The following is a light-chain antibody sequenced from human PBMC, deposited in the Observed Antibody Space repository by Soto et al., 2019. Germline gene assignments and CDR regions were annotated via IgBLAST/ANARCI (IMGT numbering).Light chain of an antibody. CDR1: QTISTY. J-gene: IGKJ5*01. V-gene: IGKV1-39*01. CDR2: GAS. CDR3: QQSFGNPPT. Sequence: IQMTQSPSTLSASVLDIVTITCRASQTISTYLNWYQQKPGKAPKLMITGASSLQSGVPSRFSGSGSGTDFTLTISSLQPEDFATYYCQQSFGNPPTFGQGTRLEIK.